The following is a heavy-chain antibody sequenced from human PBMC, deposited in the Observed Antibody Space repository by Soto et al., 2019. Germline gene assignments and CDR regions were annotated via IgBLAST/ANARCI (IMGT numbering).Heavy chain of an antibody. Sequence: GSLRLSCAASGFTFSSSAMGGVRQAPGKGLEWVSDIIDSGGSTYYADSVKGRFTISRDNSKSTLYLQMNSLRAEDTALYYCAKGRSYYYYYGVDVWGQGTTVTVSS. CDR3: AKGRSYYYYYGVDV. CDR1: GFTFSSSA. V-gene: IGHV3-23*01. CDR2: IIDSGGST. J-gene: IGHJ6*02.